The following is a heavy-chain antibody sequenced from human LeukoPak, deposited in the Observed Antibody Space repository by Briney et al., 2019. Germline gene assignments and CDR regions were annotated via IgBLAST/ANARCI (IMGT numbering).Heavy chain of an antibody. J-gene: IGHJ4*02. CDR1: GGSIIDYY. CDR3: AREYSNGWYVFDY. CDR2: VFTSGST. Sequence: SGTLSLTCTVSGGSIIDYYWSWIRQPAGKGLQWTGRVFTSGSTNYNPSLTSRVTMSLDTSKNQCSLRLTSVTAADTAMYYCAREYSNGWYVFDYWGQGTLVTVSS. V-gene: IGHV4-4*07. D-gene: IGHD6-19*01.